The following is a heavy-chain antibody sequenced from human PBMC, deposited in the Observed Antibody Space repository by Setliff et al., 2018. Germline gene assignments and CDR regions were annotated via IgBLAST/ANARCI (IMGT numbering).Heavy chain of an antibody. J-gene: IGHJ6*03. CDR1: GFTFSSYG. Sequence: GESLKISCAASGFTFSSYGMHWVRQAPGKGLEWVTIIHYDGSYEYYADSVKGRFTISRDNSKNTLYLQMNSLRAEDTAVYYCAKTAKPFYYYMDVWGKGTTVTVSS. CDR2: IHYDGSYE. CDR3: AKTAKPFYYYMDV. D-gene: IGHD2-21*02. V-gene: IGHV3-30*02.